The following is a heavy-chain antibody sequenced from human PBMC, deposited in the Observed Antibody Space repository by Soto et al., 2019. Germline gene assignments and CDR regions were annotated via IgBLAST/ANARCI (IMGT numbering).Heavy chain of an antibody. V-gene: IGHV1-3*01. CDR3: ESTQKQCLGGDS. D-gene: IGHD6-19*01. J-gene: IGHJ5*01. CDR1: GYTLSSFG. Sequence: ASVKVSCKASGYTLSSFGIHWVRQAPGQRLEWGREFNAGINNTKYSQKLQGRVTLSRHTSANTAYIYLPSLTSVDAAVYSCESTQKQCLGGDSWGQGSPVTVSS. CDR2: FNAGINNT.